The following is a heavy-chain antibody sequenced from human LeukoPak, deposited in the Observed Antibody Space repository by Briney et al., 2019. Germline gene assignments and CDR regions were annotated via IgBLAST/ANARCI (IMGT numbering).Heavy chain of an antibody. J-gene: IGHJ4*02. Sequence: PSGTLSLTCAVSGDFVSNPGWWSWVRQPPGRGLEWIGEVAYGGHTNYNPSLKSRVIISVDKSKNQISLKLSSVTAADTAVYYCATNRDTYGRGYWCQGTLITVSS. CDR1: GDFVSNPGW. CDR3: ATNRDTYGRGY. D-gene: IGHD5-18*01. V-gene: IGHV4-4*02. CDR2: VAYGGHT.